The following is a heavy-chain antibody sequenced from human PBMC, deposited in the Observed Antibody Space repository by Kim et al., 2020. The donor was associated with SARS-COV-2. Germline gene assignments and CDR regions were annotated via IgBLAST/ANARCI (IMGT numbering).Heavy chain of an antibody. D-gene: IGHD3-22*01. CDR2: ISGSGGST. Sequence: GGSLRLSCAASGFTFSSYAMSWVRQAPGKGLEWVSAISGSGGSTYYADSVKGRFTISRDNSKNTLYLQMNSLRAEDTAVYYCAKDRPPMIVVPMFPNFVHDDAFDIWGQGTMVTVSS. J-gene: IGHJ3*02. CDR3: AKDRPPMIVVPMFPNFVHDDAFDI. CDR1: GFTFSSYA. V-gene: IGHV3-23*01.